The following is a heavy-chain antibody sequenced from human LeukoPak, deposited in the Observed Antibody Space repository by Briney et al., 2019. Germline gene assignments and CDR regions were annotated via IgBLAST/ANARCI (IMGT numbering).Heavy chain of an antibody. Sequence: SETLSLTCTVSGGSISGHYWSWIRQSPGRGLEWIGNIWTSGITKYNPSLNSRVSISIDTSKNQFSLKVSSMTAADTAVYYCARQAQDGSDNYFDPWGQGTLVTISS. CDR3: ARQAQDGSDNYFDP. CDR2: IWTSGIT. CDR1: GGSISGHY. D-gene: IGHD1-14*01. V-gene: IGHV4-4*09. J-gene: IGHJ5*02.